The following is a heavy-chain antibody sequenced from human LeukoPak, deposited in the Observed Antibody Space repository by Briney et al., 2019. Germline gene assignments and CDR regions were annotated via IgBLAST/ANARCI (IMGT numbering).Heavy chain of an antibody. CDR2: ISGSGGST. Sequence: GGSLRLSCAASGFTFSSYAMTWVRQAPGKGLEWVSAISGSGGSTYYADSVKGRFTISRDNSKNTLYLQMNSLRAEDTAVYYCAKSDCSSTSCLTIDYWGQGTLVTVSS. J-gene: IGHJ4*02. CDR3: AKSDCSSTSCLTIDY. CDR1: GFTFSSYA. V-gene: IGHV3-23*01. D-gene: IGHD2-2*01.